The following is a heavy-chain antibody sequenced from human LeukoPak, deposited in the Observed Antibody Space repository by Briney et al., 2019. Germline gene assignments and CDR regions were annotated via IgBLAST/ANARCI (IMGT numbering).Heavy chain of an antibody. Sequence: PSETLSLTCAVYGGSISGYYWSWIRQPPGKGLEWIGEINHSGSTNYNPSLKSRVTISVDTSKNQFSLKLSSVTAADTAVYYCARLVAYYYYYYMDVWGKGTTVTVSS. CDR3: ARLVAYYYYYYMDV. J-gene: IGHJ6*03. CDR1: GGSISGYY. V-gene: IGHV4-34*01. D-gene: IGHD2-21*01. CDR2: INHSGST.